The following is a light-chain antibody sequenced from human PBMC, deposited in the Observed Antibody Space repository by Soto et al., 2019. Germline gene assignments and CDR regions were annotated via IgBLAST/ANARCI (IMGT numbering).Light chain of an antibody. CDR2: GAS. V-gene: IGKV3-20*01. CDR3: QPYGSSPLPSTLKSGKLYT. J-gene: IGKJ2*01. CDR1: QSVSSSY. Sequence: EIVLTQSPGTLSLSPGERATLSCRASQSVSSSYLAWYQQKPGQAPRLLIYGASSRATGIPDRFSGSGSGKDFTLTISRLEPEDFAVYYCQPYGSSPLPSTLKSGKLYTFGQGTKLEIK.